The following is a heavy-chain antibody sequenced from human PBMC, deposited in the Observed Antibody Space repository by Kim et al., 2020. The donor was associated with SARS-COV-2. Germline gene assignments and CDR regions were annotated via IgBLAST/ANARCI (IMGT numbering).Heavy chain of an antibody. V-gene: IGHV3-9*01. CDR3: VRGKWHENYDSSGYEY. CDR1: GFTLNDYD. D-gene: IGHD3-22*01. CDR2: IDWSGHHI. J-gene: IGHJ4*02. Sequence: GGSLRLSCAASGFTLNDYDMDWVRQAPGKGLEWVSTIDWSGHHIKYADSVEGRFTISRDNAKNSLYLQMNSLRPEDTAMYYCVRGKWHENYDSSGYEYWGQGTLVTVSS.